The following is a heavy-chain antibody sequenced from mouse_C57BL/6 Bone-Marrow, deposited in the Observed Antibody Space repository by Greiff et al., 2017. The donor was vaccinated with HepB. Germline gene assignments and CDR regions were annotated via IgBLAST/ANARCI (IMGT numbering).Heavy chain of an antibody. CDR2: IYPGSGNT. Sequence: VQLVESGAELVRPGASVKLSCKASGYTFTDYYINWVKQRPGQGLEWIARIYPGSGNTYYNEKFKGKATLTAEKSSSTAYMQLSSLTSEDSAVYFCASKHYGSSYFDYWGQGTTLTVSS. CDR1: GYTFTDYY. J-gene: IGHJ2*01. CDR3: ASKHYGSSYFDY. V-gene: IGHV1-76*01. D-gene: IGHD1-1*01.